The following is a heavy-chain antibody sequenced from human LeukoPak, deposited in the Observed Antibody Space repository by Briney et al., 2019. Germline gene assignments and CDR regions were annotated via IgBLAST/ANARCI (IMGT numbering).Heavy chain of an antibody. CDR2: INAGNGNT. J-gene: IGHJ4*02. Sequence: ASVKVSCKASGYTFTSYAMHWVRQAPGHRLEWMGWINAGNGNTKYSQKFQGRVTITRDTSASTAYMELSSLRSEDTAVYYCARDLYGSGSYYNGYFDYWGQGTLVTVSS. V-gene: IGHV1-3*01. D-gene: IGHD3-10*01. CDR3: ARDLYGSGSYYNGYFDY. CDR1: GYTFTSYA.